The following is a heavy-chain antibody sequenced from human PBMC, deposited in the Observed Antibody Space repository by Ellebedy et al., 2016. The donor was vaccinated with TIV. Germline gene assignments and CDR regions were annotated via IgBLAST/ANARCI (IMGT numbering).Heavy chain of an antibody. Sequence: PGGSLRLSCAASGFTVSSNYMRWVRQAPGKGLEWVSAISGSGGSTYYADSVKGRFTISRDNAKNSLYLQMNSLRDEDTALYYCVRDRDWAFDYWGQGTLVTVSS. CDR3: VRDRDWAFDY. J-gene: IGHJ4*02. CDR1: GFTVSSNY. CDR2: ISGSGGST. D-gene: IGHD2-21*02. V-gene: IGHV3-48*02.